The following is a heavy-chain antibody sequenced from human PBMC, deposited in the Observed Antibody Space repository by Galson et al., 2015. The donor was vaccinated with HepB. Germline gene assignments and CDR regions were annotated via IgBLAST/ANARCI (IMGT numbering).Heavy chain of an antibody. D-gene: IGHD3-10*01. Sequence: SVKVSCKASGGTFSSYTISWVRQAPGQGLEWMGRIIPILGIANYAQKFQGRVTITADKSTSTAYMELSSLRSEDTAVYYCATPAPYYYGSGSYYLGYWGQGTLVTVSS. CDR3: ATPAPYYYGSGSYYLGY. CDR2: IIPILGIA. V-gene: IGHV1-69*02. CDR1: GGTFSSYT. J-gene: IGHJ4*02.